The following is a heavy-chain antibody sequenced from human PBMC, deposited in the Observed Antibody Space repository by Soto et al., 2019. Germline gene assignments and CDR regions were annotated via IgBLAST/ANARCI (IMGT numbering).Heavy chain of an antibody. J-gene: IGHJ5*02. CDR1: GGSVNKSLHY. D-gene: IGHD3-10*02. CDR2: VFYSGTT. V-gene: IGHV4-39*01. CDR3: AQTNYVDVLTHNHWFDP. Sequence: QLHLQESGPGLVKASETLSLSCTVSGGSVNKSLHYWAWIRQPPGKGLEWIGSVFYSGTTYLNPSLLRRVTLFREKLNNQFSLNLSFLNVADTAFYFCAQTNYVDVLTHNHWFDPWGQGTLVTVSS.